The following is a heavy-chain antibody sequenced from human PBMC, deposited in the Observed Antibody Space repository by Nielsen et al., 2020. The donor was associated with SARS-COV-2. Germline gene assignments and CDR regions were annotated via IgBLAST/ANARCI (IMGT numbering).Heavy chain of an antibody. Sequence: SETLSLTCTVSGGSVSSGSYYWSWIRQPPGKGLEWIGYIYYSGSTNYNPSLKSRVTISVDTSKNQFSLKLSSVTAADTAVYYCARHNVPAASFDYWGQGTLVTVSS. CDR3: ARHNVPAASFDY. V-gene: IGHV4-61*01. J-gene: IGHJ4*02. D-gene: IGHD2-2*01. CDR2: IYYSGST. CDR1: GGSVSSGSYY.